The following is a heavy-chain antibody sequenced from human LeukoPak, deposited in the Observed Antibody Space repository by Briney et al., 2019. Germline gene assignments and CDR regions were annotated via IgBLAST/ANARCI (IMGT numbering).Heavy chain of an antibody. CDR3: ASNYDSSGYYNWFDP. J-gene: IGHJ5*02. CDR2: IIPIFGTA. Sequence: SVKVSCKASGGTFSSYAISWVRQAPGKGLEWMGGIIPIFGTANYAQKFQGRVTITTDESTSTAYLELSSLRSEDTAVYYCASNYDSSGYYNWFDPWGQGTLVTISS. CDR1: GGTFSSYA. D-gene: IGHD3-22*01. V-gene: IGHV1-69*05.